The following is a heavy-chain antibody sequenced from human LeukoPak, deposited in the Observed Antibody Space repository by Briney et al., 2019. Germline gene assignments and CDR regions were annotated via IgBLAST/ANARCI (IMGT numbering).Heavy chain of an antibody. CDR2: ISGSGGST. V-gene: IGHV3-23*01. CDR3: AKDSSSWYKVYYFDY. CDR1: GFTFSSYA. D-gene: IGHD6-13*01. Sequence: GGSLRLSCAASGFTFSSYAMSWVRQAPGKGLEWVSAISGSGGSTYYADSVKGRSTISRDNSKNTLYLQMNSLRAEDTAVYYCAKDSSSWYKVYYFDYWGQGTLVTVSS. J-gene: IGHJ4*02.